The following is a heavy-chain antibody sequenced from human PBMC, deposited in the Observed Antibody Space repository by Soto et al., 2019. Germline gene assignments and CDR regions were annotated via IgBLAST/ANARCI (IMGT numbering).Heavy chain of an antibody. CDR3: AKPGPTNYFDF. D-gene: IGHD1-26*01. CDR2: ITGGSGFT. CDR1: GFTFSTFA. V-gene: IGHV3-23*01. Sequence: EVQLLESGGGFVQPGGSLRLSCAASGFTFSTFAMNWVRQAPGKGLEWVSGITGGSGFTFYADSVKGRITISRDDSENTLFLQMSSLRAEDTAKYYCAKPGPTNYFDFWGQGTLVTVSS. J-gene: IGHJ4*02.